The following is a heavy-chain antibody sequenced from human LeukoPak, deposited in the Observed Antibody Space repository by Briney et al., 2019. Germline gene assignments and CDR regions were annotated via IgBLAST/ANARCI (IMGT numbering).Heavy chain of an antibody. CDR3: ATMDIVVVPAADNWFDP. D-gene: IGHD2-2*03. J-gene: IGHJ5*02. CDR1: GFTFSSYS. V-gene: IGHV3-21*01. CDR2: ISGSSSYI. Sequence: PGGSLRLSCAASGFTFSSYSMNWVRQAPGKGLEWVSSISGSSSYIYYADSVKGRFTISRDNAKNSLYLQMNSLRAEDTAVYYCATMDIVVVPAADNWFDPWGQGTLVTVSS.